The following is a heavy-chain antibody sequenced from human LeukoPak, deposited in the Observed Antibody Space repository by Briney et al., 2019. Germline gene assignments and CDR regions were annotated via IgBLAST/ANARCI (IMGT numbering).Heavy chain of an antibody. Sequence: SETLSLTCTVSGGSISSYYWSWIRQPPGKGLGWIGYIYYSGSTNYNPSLKSRVTISVDTSKNQFSLKLSSVTAADTAVYYCASGIAVAGTGYFDLWGRGTLVTVSS. J-gene: IGHJ2*01. CDR3: ASGIAVAGTGYFDL. CDR1: GGSISSYY. CDR2: IYYSGST. D-gene: IGHD6-19*01. V-gene: IGHV4-59*01.